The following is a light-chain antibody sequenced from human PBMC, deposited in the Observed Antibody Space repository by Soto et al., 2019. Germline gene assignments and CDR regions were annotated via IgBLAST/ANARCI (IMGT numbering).Light chain of an antibody. CDR3: QQYNTYPLT. Sequence: DIPMTQYHSTLSASAGARVPTXCRASQTISNWLAWYQQKPGKAPKVLIYDASTLDGGVPSRFSGRRSGTDFTLTISSLQPSDFATYYCQQYNTYPLTFGGGTKVDIK. V-gene: IGKV1-5*01. CDR2: DAS. CDR1: QTISNW. J-gene: IGKJ4*01.